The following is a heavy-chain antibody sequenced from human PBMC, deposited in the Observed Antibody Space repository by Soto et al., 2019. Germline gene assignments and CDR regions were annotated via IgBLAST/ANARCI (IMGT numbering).Heavy chain of an antibody. V-gene: IGHV1-2*02. CDR3: ARSEGRRWLQLKGRYYFYGMDV. CDR2: INPNSGGT. Sequence: ASVKVSCTASGDTFTGYYMHWVRKAPGQGLEWMGWINPNSGGTNYAQKFQGRVTMTRDTFISTAYMELSRLRSDETAVYYCARSEGRRWLQLKGRYYFYGMDVWGQGTTVTVSS. J-gene: IGHJ6*02. D-gene: IGHD5-12*01. CDR1: GDTFTGYY.